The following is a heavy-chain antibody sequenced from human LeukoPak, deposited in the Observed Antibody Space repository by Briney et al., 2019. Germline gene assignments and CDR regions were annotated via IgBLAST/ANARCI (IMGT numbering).Heavy chain of an antibody. V-gene: IGHV3-11*01. Sequence: GGSLRLSCAASGFTFSDYYMSWIRQAPGKGLEWVSYISSRGSTIYYADSVKGRFTISRDNAKNSLYLQMNSLRAEDTAVYYCARGAQWLDVDYYGMDVWGQGTTVTVSS. J-gene: IGHJ6*02. D-gene: IGHD6-19*01. CDR1: GFTFSDYY. CDR2: ISSRGSTI. CDR3: ARGAQWLDVDYYGMDV.